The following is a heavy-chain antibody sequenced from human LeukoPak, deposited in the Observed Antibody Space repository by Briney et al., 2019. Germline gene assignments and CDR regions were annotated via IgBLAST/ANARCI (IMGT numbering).Heavy chain of an antibody. CDR1: GFTFSSYA. V-gene: IGHV3-30-3*01. J-gene: IGHJ4*02. CDR2: ISYEGNNK. D-gene: IGHD2-2*01. CDR3: ASLPPDIVVVPAARLDY. Sequence: GGSLRLSCTASGFTFSSYAMHWVSQAPGKGLEWVALISYEGNNKYYADSVKGRFTISTDTSKNRLYLQMDCLRAEDTAVYSCASLPPDIVVVPAARLDYWGQGTLVTVSS.